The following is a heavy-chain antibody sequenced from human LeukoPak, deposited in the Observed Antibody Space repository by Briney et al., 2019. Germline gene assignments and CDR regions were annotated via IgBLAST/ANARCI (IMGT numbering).Heavy chain of an antibody. D-gene: IGHD4-17*01. CDR2: ISWNSGSI. V-gene: IGHV3-9*01. CDR1: GFTFSSYA. CDR3: AKAYGAIEGHFDY. Sequence: PGGSLRLSCAASGFTFSSYAMSWVRQAPGKGLEWVSGISWNSGSIGYADSVKGRFTISRDNAKNSLYLQMNSLRAEDTALYYCAKAYGAIEGHFDYWGQGTLVTVSS. J-gene: IGHJ4*02.